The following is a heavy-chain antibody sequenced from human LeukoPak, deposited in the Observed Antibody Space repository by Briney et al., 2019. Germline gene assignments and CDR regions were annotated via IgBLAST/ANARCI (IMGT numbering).Heavy chain of an antibody. Sequence: ASVKVSCKASGYTFTSHGISWVRQAPGQGLEWMGWINPNSGGTNYAQKFQGRVTMTRDTSISTAYMELSRLRSDDTAVYYCARPLTRWLRGGFFDYWGQGTLVTVSS. CDR2: INPNSGGT. J-gene: IGHJ4*02. CDR3: ARPLTRWLRGGFFDY. V-gene: IGHV1-2*02. D-gene: IGHD5-12*01. CDR1: GYTFTSHG.